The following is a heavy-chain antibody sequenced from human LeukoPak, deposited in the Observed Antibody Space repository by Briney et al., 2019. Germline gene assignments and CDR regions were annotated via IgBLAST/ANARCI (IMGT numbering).Heavy chain of an antibody. J-gene: IGHJ4*02. D-gene: IGHD3-10*01. CDR1: GFTVSSNY. V-gene: IGHV3-66*01. CDR2: AYSGGRS. CDR3: AKSYDYGSDSSYMSFDC. Sequence: GGSLTLSCAASGFTVSSNYMSWVRQAPGKGLEWVSSAYSGGRSYYGDSVKGRFTIFRDNSKNTLFLQMNSLRAEDTARYYCAKSYDYGSDSSYMSFDCWGQGALATVSS.